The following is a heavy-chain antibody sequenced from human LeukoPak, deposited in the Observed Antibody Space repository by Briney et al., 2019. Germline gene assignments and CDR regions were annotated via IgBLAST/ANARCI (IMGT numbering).Heavy chain of an antibody. Sequence: GESLKISCKGSGYSFTSYWIGWVRQMPGKGLEWMGIIYPGDSDTRYSPSFQGQVTISADKSISTAYLQWSSLKASDTAMYYCARLGIVVVPAATENWFDPWGQGTLVTVSS. D-gene: IGHD2-2*01. V-gene: IGHV5-51*01. CDR2: IYPGDSDT. J-gene: IGHJ5*02. CDR3: ARLGIVVVPAATENWFDP. CDR1: GYSFTSYW.